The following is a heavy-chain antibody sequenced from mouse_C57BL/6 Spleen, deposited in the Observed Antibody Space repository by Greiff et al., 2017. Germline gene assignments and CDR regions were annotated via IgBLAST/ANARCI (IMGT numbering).Heavy chain of an antibody. CDR2: INPGSGGT. Sequence: QVQLQQSGAELVRPGTSVKVSCKASGYAFTNYLIEWVKQRPGQGLEWIGVINPGSGGTNYNEKFKGKATLTADKSSSTAYMQLSSLTSEDSAVYFCARDGNYPDYWGQGTTLTVSS. D-gene: IGHD2-1*01. CDR3: ARDGNYPDY. J-gene: IGHJ2*01. CDR1: GYAFTNYL. V-gene: IGHV1-54*01.